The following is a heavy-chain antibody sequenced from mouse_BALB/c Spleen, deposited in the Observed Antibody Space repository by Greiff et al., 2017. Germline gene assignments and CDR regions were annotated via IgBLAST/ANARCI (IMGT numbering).Heavy chain of an antibody. CDR1: GFNIKDTY. CDR3: ASIPDYYGSSYDAMDY. V-gene: IGHV14-3*02. J-gene: IGHJ4*01. D-gene: IGHD1-1*01. Sequence: VQLQQSGAELVKPGASVKLSCTASGFNIKDTYMHWVKQRPEQGLEWIGRIDPANGNTKYDPKFQGKATITADTSSNTAYLQLSSLTSEDTAVYYCASIPDYYGSSYDAMDYWGQGTSVTVSS. CDR2: IDPANGNT.